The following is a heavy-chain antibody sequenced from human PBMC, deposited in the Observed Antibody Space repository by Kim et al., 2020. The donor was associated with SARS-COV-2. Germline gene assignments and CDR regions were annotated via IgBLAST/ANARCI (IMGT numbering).Heavy chain of an antibody. D-gene: IGHD3-22*01. CDR1: GFTFTTYS. Sequence: GGSLRLSCAASGFTFTTYSLNRVRQAPGRGLEWVSSISSSSSYIYYAESVKGRFTISRDNAKNSIYLQMDSLRAEDTAVYYCTKDEDSALWGYYKYAMDAWGQGTTVTV. CDR2: ISSSSSYI. J-gene: IGHJ6*02. CDR3: TKDEDSALWGYYKYAMDA. V-gene: IGHV3-21*01.